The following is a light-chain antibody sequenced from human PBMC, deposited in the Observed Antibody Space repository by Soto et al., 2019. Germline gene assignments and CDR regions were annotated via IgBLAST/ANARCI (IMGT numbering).Light chain of an antibody. V-gene: IGLV2-14*01. CDR1: SSDVGGYNY. Sequence: QSALTQPASVSGSPGQSITISCTGTSSDVGGYNYVSWYQQHPGKAPILMMYDVSNRPSGVSDRFSGSKSGNTASLTISGLQAEDEADYYCSSYTSSSFYVFGTGTKLTVL. CDR2: DVS. J-gene: IGLJ1*01. CDR3: SSYTSSSFYV.